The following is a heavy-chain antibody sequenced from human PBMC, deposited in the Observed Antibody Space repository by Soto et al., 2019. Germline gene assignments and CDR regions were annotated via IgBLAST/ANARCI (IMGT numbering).Heavy chain of an antibody. CDR1: GYSFTSYW. CDR3: ARRNRYYDSSPAAFDI. J-gene: IGHJ3*02. Sequence: LGESLKISCKGSGYSFTSYWIGWVRQMPGKGLEWMGIIYPGDSDTRYSPSFQGQVTISADKSISTAYLQWSSLKASDTAMYYCARRNRYYDSSPAAFDIWGQGTMVTVSS. D-gene: IGHD3-22*01. V-gene: IGHV5-51*01. CDR2: IYPGDSDT.